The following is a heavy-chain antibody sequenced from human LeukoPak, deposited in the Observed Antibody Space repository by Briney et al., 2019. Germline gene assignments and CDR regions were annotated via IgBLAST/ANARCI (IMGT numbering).Heavy chain of an antibody. V-gene: IGHV1-18*01. Sequence: ASVKVSCKASGYTFTSYGISWVRQAPGQGLEWMGWISAHNGNTNYAQKLQGRVTMTTDTSTSTAYMELRSLRSGDTAVYYCARDGYDSSGYYCNYWGQGTPVTVSS. CDR1: GYTFTSYG. D-gene: IGHD3-22*01. CDR2: ISAHNGNT. J-gene: IGHJ4*02. CDR3: ARDGYDSSGYYCNY.